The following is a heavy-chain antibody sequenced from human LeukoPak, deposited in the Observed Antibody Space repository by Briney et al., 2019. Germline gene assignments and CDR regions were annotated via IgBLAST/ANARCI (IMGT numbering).Heavy chain of an antibody. J-gene: IGHJ4*02. CDR1: GGNFYA. CDR2: IIPMSGTA. Sequence: SVKVSCKASGGNFYAISWVRQAPGQGLEWMGGIIPMSGTANYAQKFQDRVTITADESTSTAYMELSSLRSEDTAIYYCARGYYDTSGYYLGNYWGQGTLVTVSS. D-gene: IGHD3-22*01. V-gene: IGHV1-69*01. CDR3: ARGYYDTSGYYLGNY.